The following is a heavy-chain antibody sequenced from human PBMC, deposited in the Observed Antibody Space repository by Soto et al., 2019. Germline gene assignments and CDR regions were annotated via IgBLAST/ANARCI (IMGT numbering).Heavy chain of an antibody. CDR2: IYYSGST. D-gene: IGHD6-6*01. Sequence: SETLSLTCTVSGGSISSGGYYWSWIRQHPGKGLEWIGYIYYSGSTYYNPSLKSRVTISVDTSKNQFSLKLSSVTAADTAVYYCARDPIPIAVRPGWDYHYGMAFWGQGTTVPVSS. J-gene: IGHJ6*02. V-gene: IGHV4-31*03. CDR3: ARDPIPIAVRPGWDYHYGMAF. CDR1: GGSISSGGYY.